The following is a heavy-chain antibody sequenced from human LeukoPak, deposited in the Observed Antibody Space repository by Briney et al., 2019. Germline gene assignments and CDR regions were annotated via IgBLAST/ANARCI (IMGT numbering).Heavy chain of an antibody. V-gene: IGHV1-2*02. Sequence: AASVKVSCKASGFTFTGYYIHWVRQAPGQGLEWMGWINPNRGGTHYAQKFQGRVTMTRDTSISTAYMELSSLRSEDTAVYYCARVRIRYSSSWQTNNWFDPWGQGTLVTVSS. CDR2: INPNRGGT. CDR1: GFTFTGYY. CDR3: ARVRIRYSSSWQTNNWFDP. J-gene: IGHJ5*02. D-gene: IGHD6-13*01.